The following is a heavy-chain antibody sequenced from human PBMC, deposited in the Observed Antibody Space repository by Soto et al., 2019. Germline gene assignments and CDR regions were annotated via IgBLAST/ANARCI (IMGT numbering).Heavy chain of an antibody. J-gene: IGHJ3*02. CDR2: IYPGDSDT. Sequence: PGESLKISCKGSGYSFTSYWIGWVRQMPGKGLEWMGIIYPGDSDTRYSPSFQGQVTISADKSISTAYLQWSSLKASDTAMYYCARPTTYGDYWDAFDIWGQGTMVTVSS. V-gene: IGHV5-51*01. CDR1: GYSFTSYW. D-gene: IGHD4-17*01. CDR3: ARPTTYGDYWDAFDI.